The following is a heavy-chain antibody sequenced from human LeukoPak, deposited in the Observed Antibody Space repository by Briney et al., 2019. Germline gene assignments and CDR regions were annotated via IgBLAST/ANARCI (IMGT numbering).Heavy chain of an antibody. CDR2: LTGTGATT. Sequence: GGSLRLSCAVSGFTFSTYAMSWVRQAPGKGLAWVSSLTGTGATTYYADSVKGRFTISRDNFENTLYLQMNSLRAEDTAVYYCAKTPNWNDLGFFDYWGQGTPVTVSS. D-gene: IGHD1-20*01. CDR1: GFTFSTYA. CDR3: AKTPNWNDLGFFDY. V-gene: IGHV3-23*01. J-gene: IGHJ4*02.